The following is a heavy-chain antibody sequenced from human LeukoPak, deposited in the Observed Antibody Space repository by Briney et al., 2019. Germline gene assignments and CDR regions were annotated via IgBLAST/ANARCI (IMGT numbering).Heavy chain of an antibody. J-gene: IGHJ4*02. CDR1: GFTFSSYA. Sequence: PGGSLRLSCAASGFTFSSYAMSWVHQAPGKGLEWVSAISGSGGSTYYADSVKGRFTISRDNSRNTLYLQMNSLRAEDTAVYYCAKGGSFYYDTSGYLYWGQGTLVTVSS. D-gene: IGHD3-22*01. CDR3: AKGGSFYYDTSGYLY. V-gene: IGHV3-23*01. CDR2: ISGSGGST.